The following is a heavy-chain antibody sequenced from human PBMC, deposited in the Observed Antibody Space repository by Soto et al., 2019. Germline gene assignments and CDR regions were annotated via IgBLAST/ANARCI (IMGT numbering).Heavy chain of an antibody. CDR2: IIPIFGTA. Sequence: RASVKVSCKASGGTFSSYAISWVRQAPGQGLEWMGGIIPIFGTANYAQKFQGRVTITADKSTSTAYMELSSLRSEDTAVYYCARGGDTAMVYAFDIWGPGTMVTVSS. J-gene: IGHJ3*02. CDR1: GGTFSSYA. D-gene: IGHD5-18*01. V-gene: IGHV1-69*06. CDR3: ARGGDTAMVYAFDI.